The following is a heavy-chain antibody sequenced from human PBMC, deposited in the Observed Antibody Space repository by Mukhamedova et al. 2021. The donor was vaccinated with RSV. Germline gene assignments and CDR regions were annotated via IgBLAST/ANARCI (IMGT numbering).Heavy chain of an antibody. Sequence: TFSNYAIHWVRQAPGKGLEWVTSISYDGSNKYYVDSVKVRFAISKDNSKNTVDLQMNSLRSEDTAVYYCAREEFSSGHYSSFFDI. CDR1: TFSNYA. J-gene: IGHJ3*02. CDR2: ISYDGSNK. CDR3: AREEFSSGHYSSFFDI. V-gene: IGHV3-30*09. D-gene: IGHD3-22*01.